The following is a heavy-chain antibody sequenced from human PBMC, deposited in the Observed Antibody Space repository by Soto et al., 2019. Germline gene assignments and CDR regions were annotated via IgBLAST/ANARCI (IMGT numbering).Heavy chain of an antibody. CDR1: GFTFNNAW. J-gene: IGHJ6*02. CDR3: TTDRAVAHYFHYGLDV. V-gene: IGHV3-15*07. Sequence: GGSLRLSCAASGFTFNNAWMTWVRQAPGKGLEWVGRIKSTTEGGTTDYAAPVKGRFSMSRDDSKNTLYLQMNSLKTEDTAVYFCTTDRAVAHYFHYGLDVWGQGTTVTVSS. D-gene: IGHD2-15*01. CDR2: IKSTTEGGTT.